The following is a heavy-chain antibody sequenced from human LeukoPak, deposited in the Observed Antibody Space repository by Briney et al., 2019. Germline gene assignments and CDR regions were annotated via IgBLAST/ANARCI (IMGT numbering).Heavy chain of an antibody. J-gene: IGHJ3*02. CDR3: ARAMGIAVADDSFDI. CDR2: IIPIFGTA. D-gene: IGHD6-19*01. CDR1: GGTFSSYA. V-gene: IGHV1-69*05. Sequence: ASVKVSCKASGGTFSSYAISWVRQAPGHGLEWMGRIIPIFGTANYAQKFQGRVTITTDESTSTAYMELSSLRSEDTAVYYCARAMGIAVADDSFDIWGQGTMVTVSS.